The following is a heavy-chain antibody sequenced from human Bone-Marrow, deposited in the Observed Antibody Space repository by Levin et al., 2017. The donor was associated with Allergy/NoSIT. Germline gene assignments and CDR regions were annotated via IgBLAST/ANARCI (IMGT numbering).Heavy chain of an antibody. CDR3: AKDGAARRDDAFDI. Sequence: GESLKISCAASGFTFSSYAMSWVRQAPGKGLEWVSAISGSGGSTYYADSVKGRFTISRDNSKNTLYLQMNSLRAEDTAVYYCAKDGAARRDDAFDIWGQGTMVTVSS. CDR1: GFTFSSYA. D-gene: IGHD6-6*01. J-gene: IGHJ3*02. CDR2: ISGSGGST. V-gene: IGHV3-23*01.